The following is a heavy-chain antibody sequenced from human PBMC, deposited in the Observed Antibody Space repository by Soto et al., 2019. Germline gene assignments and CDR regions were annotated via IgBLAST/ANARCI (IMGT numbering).Heavy chain of an antibody. J-gene: IGHJ4*02. Sequence: GGSLRLSCAASGITFSTYDMHWVRQAPGKGLEWVASISFPGTSKYYADSVKGRFTVSRDNSRNTLYLQMNSLRPEDKALYNWANVLLGAKPTAKFDYWGREPRVTVSS. CDR1: GITFSTYD. CDR3: ANVLLGAKPTAKFDY. V-gene: IGHV3-30*18. CDR2: ISFPGTSK. D-gene: IGHD5-18*01.